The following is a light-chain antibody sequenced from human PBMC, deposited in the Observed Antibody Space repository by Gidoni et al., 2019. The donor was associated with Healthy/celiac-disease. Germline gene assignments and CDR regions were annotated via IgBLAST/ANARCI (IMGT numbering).Light chain of an antibody. CDR1: SRDVGGYNY. CDR2: EVS. Sequence: QSALTQPHSASGSPGPSVTISCTGTSRDVGGYNYVSWYQQHPGKAPKLMIYEVSKRPPGVPDRFSGSKSGNTASLTVSGLQAEDEADYYCSSYAGSNTVVFGGGTKLTVL. J-gene: IGLJ2*01. V-gene: IGLV2-8*01. CDR3: SSYAGSNTVV.